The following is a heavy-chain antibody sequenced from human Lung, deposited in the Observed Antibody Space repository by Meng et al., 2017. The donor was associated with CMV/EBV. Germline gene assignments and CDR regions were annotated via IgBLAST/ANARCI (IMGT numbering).Heavy chain of an antibody. CDR2: IWNDGSIK. Sequence: GGSLRLXCAASGFTFSSYGMHWVRQAPGKGLEWVAVIWNDGSIKYYADSVKGRFTISRDNSKNTLYLQMYSLRADDTAVYHCAKAQFGRYCDGRDGMDVWGQGXTVTVSS. CDR1: GFTFSSYG. V-gene: IGHV3-33*06. J-gene: IGHJ6*02. D-gene: IGHD2-21*01. CDR3: AKAQFGRYCDGRDGMDV.